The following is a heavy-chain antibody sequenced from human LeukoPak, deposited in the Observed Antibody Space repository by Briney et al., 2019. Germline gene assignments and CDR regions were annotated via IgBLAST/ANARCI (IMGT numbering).Heavy chain of an antibody. Sequence: AASVKVSCKASGYTFTGYYMHWVRQAPGQGLEWMGWINPNSGGTNYAQKFQGRVTMTRDTSISTAYMELSRLRSDDTAVYYCVPTVTTTEAVGRFDYWGQGTLVTVSS. V-gene: IGHV1-2*02. J-gene: IGHJ4*02. CDR3: VPTVTTTEAVGRFDY. CDR1: GYTFTGYY. D-gene: IGHD4-11*01. CDR2: INPNSGGT.